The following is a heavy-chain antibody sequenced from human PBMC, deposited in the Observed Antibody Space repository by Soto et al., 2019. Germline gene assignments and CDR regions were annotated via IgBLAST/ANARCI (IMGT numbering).Heavy chain of an antibody. Sequence: GASVKVSCKASGYSFTSYGISWVRQASGQGPEWMGWISGHNGNTNHPQSLQGRVTMTTDTSRNTAYMELRSLRSDDTAVYYCARHRFNYYDDTVYYFFDYWGQGTLVTVSS. CDR1: GYSFTSYG. CDR3: ARHRFNYYDDTVYYFFDY. J-gene: IGHJ4*02. D-gene: IGHD3-22*01. V-gene: IGHV1-18*04. CDR2: ISGHNGNT.